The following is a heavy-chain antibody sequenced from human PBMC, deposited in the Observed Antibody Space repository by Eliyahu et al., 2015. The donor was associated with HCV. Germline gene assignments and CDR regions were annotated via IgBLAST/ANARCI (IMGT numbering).Heavy chain of an antibody. J-gene: IGHJ6*02. CDR3: ARGWFTLVRGIRNPYHGLDV. D-gene: IGHD3-10*01. V-gene: IGHV1-3*04. Sequence: QVQLAQSGAEVKKPGASVKVSCKASGXTFXTYAMHWVRQAPGQSLEWMGWINTGNGDTKYSQRFQGRVTVTRDTYASTAYMELSSLRYEDTAVYYCARGWFTLVRGIRNPYHGLDVWGQGTAVIVSS. CDR1: GXTFXTYA. CDR2: INTGNGDT.